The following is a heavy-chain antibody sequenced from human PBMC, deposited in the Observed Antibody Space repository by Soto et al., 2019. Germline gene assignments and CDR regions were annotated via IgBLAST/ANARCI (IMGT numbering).Heavy chain of an antibody. CDR1: GFTFSSYG. J-gene: IGHJ3*02. Sequence: GGSLRLSCAASGFTFSSYGMHWVRQAPGKGLEWVAVISYDGSNKYYADSVKGRFTISRDNSKNTLYLQMNSLRAEDTAVYYCASEVVITRHDAFDIWGQGTMVTVSS. D-gene: IGHD3-22*01. CDR2: ISYDGSNK. V-gene: IGHV3-30*03. CDR3: ASEVVITRHDAFDI.